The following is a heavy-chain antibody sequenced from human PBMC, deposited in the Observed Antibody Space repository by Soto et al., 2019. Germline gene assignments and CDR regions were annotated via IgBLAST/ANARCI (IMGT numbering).Heavy chain of an antibody. Sequence: SETLSLTCTVSGGSVSSGSYYWSWIRQPPGKGLEWIGYIYYSGSTNYNPSLKSRVTMSVDTPKNQFSLKLSTVTAADTAVYYRARRCGASFEYWGPGTRVTLSS. V-gene: IGHV4-61*01. J-gene: IGHJ4*02. CDR1: GGSVSSGSYY. D-gene: IGHD4-17*01. CDR2: IYYSGST. CDR3: ARRCGASFEY.